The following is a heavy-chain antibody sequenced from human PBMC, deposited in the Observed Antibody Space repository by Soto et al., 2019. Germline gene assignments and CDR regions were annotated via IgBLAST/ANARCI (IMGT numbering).Heavy chain of an antibody. D-gene: IGHD5-12*01. Sequence: QVQLQQWGAGLLKPSETLSLTCAVYGGSFSGYYWSWIRQSPGKGLEWIGEINHSIGEINHSGSTNYNPSLKSRVTISVDTSKNQFSLKLSSVTAADTAVYYCAREPRQWLRPPYYYYYMDVWGEGTTVTVSS. J-gene: IGHJ6*03. CDR3: AREPRQWLRPPYYYYYMDV. CDR1: GGSFSGYY. V-gene: IGHV4-34*01. CDR2: INHSGST.